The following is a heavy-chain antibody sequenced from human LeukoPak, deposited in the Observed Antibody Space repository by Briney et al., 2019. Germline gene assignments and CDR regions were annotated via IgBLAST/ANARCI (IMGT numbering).Heavy chain of an antibody. CDR3: AKGYYDSSGSYFDY. CDR2: IRYDGSNK. D-gene: IGHD3-22*01. J-gene: IGHJ4*02. V-gene: IGHV3-30*02. Sequence: GGALTLSCAASGFTFSSYRMHWVRQAPGKGLEGVGFIRYDGSNKHYADSVKGRFTISRDNSKNTLYLQMNSLRAEDTAVYYFAKGYYDSSGSYFDYCGQGTLGTASS. CDR1: GFTFSSYR.